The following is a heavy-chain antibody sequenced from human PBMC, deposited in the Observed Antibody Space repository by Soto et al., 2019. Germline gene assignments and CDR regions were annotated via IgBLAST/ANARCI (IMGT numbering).Heavy chain of an antibody. J-gene: IGHJ6*03. Sequence: QVQLQQSGPGLVKPSQSLSLTCAISGDSVSRDSAAWNWIRQTPSRGLEWLGRIYYRSKWFNTYAISVNSRITISADTSKNQFTLQLSSVTPEDTAVYYCARGSWDDVSGHYYIIVWDEGTTVTVSS. CDR3: ARGSWDDVSGHYYIIV. CDR1: GDSVSRDSAA. V-gene: IGHV6-1*02. CDR2: IYYRSKWFN. D-gene: IGHD1-1*01.